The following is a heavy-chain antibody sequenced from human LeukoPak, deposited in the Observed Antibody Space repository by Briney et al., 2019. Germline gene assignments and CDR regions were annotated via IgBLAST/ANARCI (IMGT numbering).Heavy chain of an antibody. V-gene: IGHV3-74*01. Sequence: GGSLRLSCAASGFTFSSYWMHWVRQAPGKGLVWVSRINSDGSSTSYADSVKGRFTISRDNAKNTLYLQMNSLRAEDTAVYYCARDTVVVTAAIHYWYFDLWGRGTLVTVSS. D-gene: IGHD2-21*02. CDR3: ARDTVVVTAAIHYWYFDL. CDR1: GFTFSSYW. J-gene: IGHJ2*01. CDR2: INSDGSST.